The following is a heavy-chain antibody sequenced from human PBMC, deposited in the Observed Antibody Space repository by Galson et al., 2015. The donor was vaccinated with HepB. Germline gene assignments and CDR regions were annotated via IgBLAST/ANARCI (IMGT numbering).Heavy chain of an antibody. V-gene: IGHV2-5*01. J-gene: IGHJ5*02. CDR3: AHSHFMEWFQGDKKDWFDP. Sequence: PALVKPTQTLTLTCSFSGFSLNNRGVGVGWIRQPPGKALEWLALIYWNDDKRYSPSLKGRLTITRDTSKNQVVLTLTNVDPVDSGTYYCAHSHFMEWFQGDKKDWFDPWG. CDR1: GFSLNNRGVG. D-gene: IGHD3-3*01. CDR2: IYWNDDK.